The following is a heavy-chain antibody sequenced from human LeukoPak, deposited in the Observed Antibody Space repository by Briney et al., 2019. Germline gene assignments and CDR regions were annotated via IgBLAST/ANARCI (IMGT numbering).Heavy chain of an antibody. D-gene: IGHD5-12*01. Sequence: PGRSLRLSCAASGFTFSSYGMHWVRQAPGKGLEWVAVISYDGSNKYYADSVKGRFTISRDNSKNTLYLQMNSLRAEDTAVYYCAKAERGYSEGKVAFDIWGQGTMVTVSS. CDR1: GFTFSSYG. CDR3: AKAERGYSEGKVAFDI. J-gene: IGHJ3*02. V-gene: IGHV3-30*18. CDR2: ISYDGSNK.